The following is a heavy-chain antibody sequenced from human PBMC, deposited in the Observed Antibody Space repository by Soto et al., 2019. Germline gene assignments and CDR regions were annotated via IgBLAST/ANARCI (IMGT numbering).Heavy chain of an antibody. J-gene: IGHJ5*01. V-gene: IGHV3-21*01. Sequence: GGSLRLSCAASGFTFSSYSMNWVRQAPGKGLEWVSSISSSSSYIYYADSVKGRFTISRDNAKNSLYLQMNSLRAEDTAVYYCARAVAAGGTSWFDSWGQGTLVTGSS. D-gene: IGHD6-13*01. CDR2: ISSSSSYI. CDR3: ARAVAAGGTSWFDS. CDR1: GFTFSSYS.